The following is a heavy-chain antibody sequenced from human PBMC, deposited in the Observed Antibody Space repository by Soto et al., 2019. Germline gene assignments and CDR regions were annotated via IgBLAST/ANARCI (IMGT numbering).Heavy chain of an antibody. V-gene: IGHV3-7*01. CDR1: GFTFSTYW. Sequence: EVQLVESGGGLVQPGGSLRLSCAASGFTFSTYWMTWVRRPPGKGLEWVANLDQDGSERYYVDSVRGRFTISRDNAKNSLYLQMNSLRAEDTAVYYCVCGGTVFVYWGQGTLVTVSP. CDR2: LDQDGSER. D-gene: IGHD3-16*01. CDR3: VCGGTVFVY. J-gene: IGHJ4*02.